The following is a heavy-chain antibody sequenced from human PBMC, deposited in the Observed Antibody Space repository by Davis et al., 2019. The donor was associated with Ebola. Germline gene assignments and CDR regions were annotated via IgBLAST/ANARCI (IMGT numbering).Heavy chain of an antibody. D-gene: IGHD2-2*01. CDR3: ASRPSILCTSTSCHEYNWFDP. J-gene: IGHJ5*02. V-gene: IGHV4-34*01. Sequence: GSLRLSCAVYGGSFSGYYWSWIRQPPGKGLEWIGEINHSGSTNYNPSLKSRVTISVDTSKNQFSLKLSYVIAADTAVYYCASRPSILCTSTSCHEYNWFDPWGQGTLVTVSS. CDR2: INHSGST. CDR1: GGSFSGYY.